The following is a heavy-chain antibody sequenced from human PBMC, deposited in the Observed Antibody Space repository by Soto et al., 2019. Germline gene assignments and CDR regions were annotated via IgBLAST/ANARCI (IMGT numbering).Heavy chain of an antibody. CDR3: AHRRAYCSGGSCYYHDNFDY. V-gene: IGHV2-5*02. CDR2: IYWDDDK. D-gene: IGHD2-15*01. CDR1: GFSLSTSGVG. J-gene: IGHJ4*02. Sequence: QITLKESGPTLVKPTQTLTLTCTFSGFSLSTSGVGAGWIRQPPGKALEWLALIYWDDDKRYSPSLKSRLTITKDTSKNQVVLTMTNMDPVDTATYYCAHRRAYCSGGSCYYHDNFDYWGQGTLVTVSS.